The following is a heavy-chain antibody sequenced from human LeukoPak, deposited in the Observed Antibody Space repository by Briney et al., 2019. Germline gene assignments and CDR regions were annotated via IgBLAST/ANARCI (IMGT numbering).Heavy chain of an antibody. J-gene: IGHJ4*02. CDR2: ISGSGGST. D-gene: IGHD3-22*01. CDR1: GFTFSSYS. V-gene: IGHV3-23*01. Sequence: PGGSLRLSCAASGFTFSSYSMNWVRQAPGKGLEWVSAISGSGGSTYYADSVKGRFTISRDNSKNTLYLQMNSLRAEDTAVYYCAKDSGSGYQEDYFDYWGQGTLVTVSS. CDR3: AKDSGSGYQEDYFDY.